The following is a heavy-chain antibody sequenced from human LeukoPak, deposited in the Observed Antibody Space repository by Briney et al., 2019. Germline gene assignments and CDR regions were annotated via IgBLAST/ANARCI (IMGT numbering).Heavy chain of an antibody. J-gene: IGHJ6*02. Sequence: SETLSLTCTVSGGSIASYYWSWIRQPPGKGLEWIAYIYYSGSTHYNPSLKSRVTISVDTSKNQFSLKLSPVTAADTAVYYCARSMGYYYYYGMDVWGQGTTVTVSS. CDR1: GGSIASYY. V-gene: IGHV4-59*01. CDR2: IYYSGST. D-gene: IGHD2-21*01. CDR3: ARSMGYYYYYGMDV.